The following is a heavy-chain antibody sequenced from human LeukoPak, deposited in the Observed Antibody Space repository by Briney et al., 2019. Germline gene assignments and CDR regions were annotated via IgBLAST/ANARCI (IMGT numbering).Heavy chain of an antibody. CDR1: GDSLSGHY. D-gene: IGHD3-22*01. V-gene: IGHV4-59*11. J-gene: IGHJ3*01. CDR3: ARLLDNDISGDPDTFDV. CDR2: VSYTGRT. Sequence: KTSETLSLTCTVSGDSLSGHYWSWIRQPPGKRLEWIGYVSYTGRTKYNPSLQSRVTISIDTSKSQSSLKLTSVTSADTAVYSCARLLDNDISGDPDTFDVWGQGTTVIVSS.